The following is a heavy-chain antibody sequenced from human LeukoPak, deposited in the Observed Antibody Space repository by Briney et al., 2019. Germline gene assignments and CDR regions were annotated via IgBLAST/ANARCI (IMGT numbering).Heavy chain of an antibody. J-gene: IGHJ4*02. CDR3: ATYFYGEYGSYYFDY. Sequence: PSGTLSLTCAVSGAFITNSHWWSWARQPPGKGLEWIGEIYHSGTTNYNPSLKSRVTMSVDKSKNQFSLKLSSVTAADTAVYYCATYFYGEYGSYYFDYWGQGTLVTVPS. D-gene: IGHD4-17*01. CDR2: IYHSGTT. CDR1: GAFITNSHW. V-gene: IGHV4-4*02.